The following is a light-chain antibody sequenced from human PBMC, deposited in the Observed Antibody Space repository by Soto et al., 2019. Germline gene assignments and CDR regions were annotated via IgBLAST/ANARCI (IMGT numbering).Light chain of an antibody. V-gene: IGKV3-20*01. CDR2: GAS. Sequence: EIVLTQSPGTLSLSPGERATLSCRASQRVSNNYLAWYQQKPGQAPRLLIYGASSRATGIPDRFSGSGSGTDFTLTISRLEPEDFAVYYCQQYGGSPRVTLGGGTKVEIK. CDR3: QQYGGSPRVT. J-gene: IGKJ4*01. CDR1: QRVSNNY.